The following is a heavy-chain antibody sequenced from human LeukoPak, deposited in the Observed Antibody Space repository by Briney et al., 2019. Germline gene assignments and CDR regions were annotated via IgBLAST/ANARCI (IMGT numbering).Heavy chain of an antibody. D-gene: IGHD5-12*01. V-gene: IGHV3-21*04. CDR2: ISSSSTYI. CDR1: GFTFSSYS. CDR3: AKGRLWLTYHFDY. Sequence: GGSLRLSCAASGFTFSSYSMNWVRQAPGKRLEWVSSISSSSTYIYYADSVKGRFTISRDNSKNTLYLHMNSLRAEDTAVYYCAKGRLWLTYHFDYWGQGTLVTVSS. J-gene: IGHJ4*02.